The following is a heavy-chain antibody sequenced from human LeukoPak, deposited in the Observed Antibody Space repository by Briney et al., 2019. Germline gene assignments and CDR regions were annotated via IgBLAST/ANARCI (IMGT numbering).Heavy chain of an antibody. V-gene: IGHV4-59*01. CDR1: GGSIGSYY. D-gene: IGHD6-19*01. J-gene: IGHJ4*02. CDR3: ARVSSGWYNLGY. CDR2: IYYSGST. Sequence: SETLSLTCTVSGGSIGSYYWSWIRQPPGKGLEWIGYIYYSGSTNYNPSLKSRVTISVDTSKNQFSLKLSSVTAADTAVYYCARVSSGWYNLGYWGQGTLVTVSS.